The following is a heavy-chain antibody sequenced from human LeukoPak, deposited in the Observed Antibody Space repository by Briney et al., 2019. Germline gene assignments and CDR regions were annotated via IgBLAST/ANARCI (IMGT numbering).Heavy chain of an antibody. Sequence: ASVKVSCKASGYTFTGYYMHCVRQAPGQGLEWMGWMNPNSGNTGYAQKFQGRVTMTRNTSISTAYMELSSLRSEDTAVYYCARGRGITMIPYDYWGQGTLVTVSS. CDR3: ARGRGITMIPYDY. CDR2: MNPNSGNT. CDR1: GYTFTGYY. D-gene: IGHD3-22*01. V-gene: IGHV1-8*02. J-gene: IGHJ4*02.